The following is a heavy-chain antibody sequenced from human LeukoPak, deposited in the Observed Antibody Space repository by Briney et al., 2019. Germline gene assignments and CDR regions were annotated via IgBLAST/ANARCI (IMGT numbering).Heavy chain of an antibody. Sequence: SETLSLTCAVSGAPISSNNWWWSWVRQTPEKGLEWIGEINHSGSTNYNPSLKSRVIMSVDTSKNQFSVKLRSVTAADTAVYYCARHGVVTWFDPWGQGTLVTVSS. J-gene: IGHJ5*02. CDR2: INHSGST. V-gene: IGHV4-4*02. CDR3: ARHGVVTWFDP. CDR1: GAPISSNNW. D-gene: IGHD3-16*01.